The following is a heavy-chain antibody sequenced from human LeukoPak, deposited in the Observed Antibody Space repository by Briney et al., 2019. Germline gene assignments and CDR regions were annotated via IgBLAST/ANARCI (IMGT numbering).Heavy chain of an antibody. D-gene: IGHD6-19*01. CDR1: GFTFSSYE. CDR3: AISLKGLVNY. CDR2: ISSSGSTI. Sequence: LAGGSLRLSCAASGFTFSSYEMNWVRQAPGKGLEWVSYISSSGSTIYYADSVKGRFTISRDNAKNSLYLQMNSLRAEDTAVYYCAISLKGLVNYWGQGTLVTVSS. V-gene: IGHV3-48*03. J-gene: IGHJ4*02.